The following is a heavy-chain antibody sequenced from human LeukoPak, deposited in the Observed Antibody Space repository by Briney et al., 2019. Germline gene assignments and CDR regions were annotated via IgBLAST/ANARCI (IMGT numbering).Heavy chain of an antibody. V-gene: IGHV1-18*01. D-gene: IGHD3-10*01. CDR1: GYTFTSYG. CDR2: ISAYNGNT. J-gene: IGHJ4*02. CDR3: ARRRGSGRLGY. Sequence: ASVKVSCKASGYTFTSYGISWVRQAPGQGLEWMGWISAYNGNTNYAQKPQGRVTMTTDASTSTAYMELRSLRPDDTAVYYCARRRGSGRLGYWGQGTLVTVSS.